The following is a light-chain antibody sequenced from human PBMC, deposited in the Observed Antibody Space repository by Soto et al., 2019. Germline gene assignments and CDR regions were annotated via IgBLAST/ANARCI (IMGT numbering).Light chain of an antibody. V-gene: IGLV2-14*01. CDR2: EVS. J-gene: IGLJ1*01. CDR1: SNDVGGYDY. Sequence: QSVLTQPASVSGSPGQSITISCTGTSNDVGGYDYVSWYQQEPGKAPKVIIYEVSNRPSGVSDRFYGSKSGNMASLTISGLQAADEADYYCSSYTSRSTLFGTGTKVTVL. CDR3: SSYTSRSTL.